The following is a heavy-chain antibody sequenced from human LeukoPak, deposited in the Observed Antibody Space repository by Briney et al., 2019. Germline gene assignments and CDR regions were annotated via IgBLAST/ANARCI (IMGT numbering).Heavy chain of an antibody. J-gene: IGHJ4*02. Sequence: ASVKVSCKASGYTFTGYYMHWVRQAPGQGLEWMGWINPNSGGTNYAQKFQGRVTMTRDTSISTAYMELSRLRSDDTAVYYCARAVVPAAIRDYWGQGTLVTVSS. CDR2: INPNSGGT. V-gene: IGHV1-2*02. CDR1: GYTFTGYY. D-gene: IGHD2-2*02. CDR3: ARAVVPAAIRDY.